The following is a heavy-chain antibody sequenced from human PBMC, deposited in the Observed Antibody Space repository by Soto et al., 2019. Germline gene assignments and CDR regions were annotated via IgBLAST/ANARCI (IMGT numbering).Heavy chain of an antibody. CDR1: GYTFTSYY. CDR3: ARAGSSSPHDY. CDR2: INPSGGST. Sequence: QVQLVQSGAEVKKPGASVKVSCKASGYTFTSYYMHWVRQAPGQGLEWMGIINPSGGSTSYAQKCPGRVTMTRDTSTSTVYMELSSLRSEDTAVYYCARAGSSSPHDYWGQGTLVTVSS. J-gene: IGHJ4*02. V-gene: IGHV1-46*01. D-gene: IGHD6-6*01.